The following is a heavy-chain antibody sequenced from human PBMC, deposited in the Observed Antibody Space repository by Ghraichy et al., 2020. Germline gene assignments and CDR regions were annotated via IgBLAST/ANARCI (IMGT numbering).Heavy chain of an antibody. D-gene: IGHD2-2*01. Sequence: GGSLRLSCAASGFTFSDYYMNWIRQAPGKGLEWVAYIDFSGSSIYYADSVKGRFTISRDNAKNSLFVQMNSLRAEDTAVYYCARGATGYAYAFDFWGQGTMVTVSS. CDR3: ARGATGYAYAFDF. CDR1: GFTFSDYY. V-gene: IGHV3-11*04. J-gene: IGHJ3*01. CDR2: IDFSGSSI.